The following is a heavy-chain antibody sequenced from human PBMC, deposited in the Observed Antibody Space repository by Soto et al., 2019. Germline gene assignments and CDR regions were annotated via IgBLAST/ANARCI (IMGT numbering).Heavy chain of an antibody. D-gene: IGHD2-2*01. CDR3: ARLLSLDYYYGMDV. CDR2: IYPGNSDT. V-gene: IGHV5-51*01. Sequence: GESLKISCKGSGYSFTSYWIGWVRQMPGKGLEWVGIIYPGNSDTRYSPPFQGQITISPDKSISTAYLQWTSLKPSNTGKNHGARLLSLDYYYGMDVWGPGTTVTVSS. J-gene: IGHJ6*02. CDR1: GYSFTSYW.